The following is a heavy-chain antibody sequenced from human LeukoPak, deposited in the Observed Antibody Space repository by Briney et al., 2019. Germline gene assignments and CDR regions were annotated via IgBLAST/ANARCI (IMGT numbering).Heavy chain of an antibody. Sequence: SETLSLTCAVYGGSVSGYYWSWIRQPPGKGLEWTGYICYSGSTNYNPSLKSRVTISVDTSKDQFSLKLSSVTAADTAVYYCARVAGSGRLRHRCYWARGTRVSV. CDR2: ICYSGST. D-gene: IGHD3-10*01. CDR3: ARVAGSGRLRHRCY. V-gene: IGHV4-59*02. J-gene: IGHJ4*02. CDR1: GGSVSGYY.